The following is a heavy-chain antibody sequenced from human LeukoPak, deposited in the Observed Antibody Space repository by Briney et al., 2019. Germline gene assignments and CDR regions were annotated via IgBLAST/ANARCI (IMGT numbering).Heavy chain of an antibody. CDR2: IIQDGSVT. Sequence: PGGSLRLSCVTSGITFSNYYMHWVRHVPGEGLVWVSHIIQDGSVTSYADSVKGRFTISRDNAKNTVYLQLSNLRAEDTAVYYCATDDYRGLGYWGQGTLVTVSS. CDR1: GITFSNYY. J-gene: IGHJ4*02. D-gene: IGHD3-16*01. CDR3: ATDDYRGLGY. V-gene: IGHV3-74*01.